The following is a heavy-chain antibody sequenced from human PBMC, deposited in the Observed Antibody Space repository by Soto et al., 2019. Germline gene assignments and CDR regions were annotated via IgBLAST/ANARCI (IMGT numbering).Heavy chain of an antibody. D-gene: IGHD3-22*01. CDR2: AGPSGSST. CDR1: GFTFDFYA. V-gene: IGHV3-23*01. J-gene: IGHJ4*02. CDR3: ARTYYYDSTGYYRTFDY. Sequence: PGGSLRLSCAASGFTFDFYALSWVRLAPGKGLEWVSVAGPSGSSTFYADSVRGRFTISRDNVENTLYLQMNSLRVADTALYFCARTYYYDSTGYYRTFDYWGQGTLVTSPQ.